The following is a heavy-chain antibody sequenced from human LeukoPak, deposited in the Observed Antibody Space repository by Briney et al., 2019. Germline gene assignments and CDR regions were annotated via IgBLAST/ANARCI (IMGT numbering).Heavy chain of an antibody. CDR3: AADLCDVWGSYPEY. Sequence: GASVKVSCKASGYTFTSYDINWVRQATGQGLEWMGWMNPNSGNTGYAQKFQGRVTMTRNTSISTAYMELSSLRSDDTAVYYCAADLCDVWGSYPEYGCRGTLVTVAS. V-gene: IGHV1-8*01. CDR1: GYTFTSYD. D-gene: IGHD3-16*02. CDR2: MNPNSGNT. J-gene: IGHJ4*02.